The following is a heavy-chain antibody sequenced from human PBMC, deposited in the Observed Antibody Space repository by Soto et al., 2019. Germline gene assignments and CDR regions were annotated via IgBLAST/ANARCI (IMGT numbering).Heavy chain of an antibody. D-gene: IGHD6-13*01. Sequence: EVQLLESGGGLVQPGGSLRLSCAASGFTFSSYAMSWVRQSPGKGLEWVSAVSGSGGSTYYADSVRGRFTIARDDSTNTVFLQMNRLRAEDTAIYFCAKESEEQPLSLARKSDAFDFWGPGTMVTVSS. CDR3: AKESEEQPLSLARKSDAFDF. CDR1: GFTFSSYA. J-gene: IGHJ3*01. CDR2: VSGSGGST. V-gene: IGHV3-23*01.